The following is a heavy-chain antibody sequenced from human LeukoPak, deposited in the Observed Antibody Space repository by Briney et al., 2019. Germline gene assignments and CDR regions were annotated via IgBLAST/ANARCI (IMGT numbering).Heavy chain of an antibody. CDR2: INWNGGST. Sequence: GGSLRLSCAASGFTFDDYGMSWVRHAPGKGLEWVSGINWNGGSTGYADSVKGRFTISRVNAKNSLYLQMNSLRAEDTALYYCARGGGDVDTAIPPYFDYWGQGTLVTVSS. V-gene: IGHV3-20*04. D-gene: IGHD5-18*01. J-gene: IGHJ4*02. CDR3: ARGGGDVDTAIPPYFDY. CDR1: GFTFDDYG.